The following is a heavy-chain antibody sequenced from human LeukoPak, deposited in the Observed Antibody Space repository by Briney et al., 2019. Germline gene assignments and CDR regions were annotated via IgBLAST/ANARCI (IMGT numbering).Heavy chain of an antibody. J-gene: IGHJ4*02. CDR1: GYTFSDYY. V-gene: IGHV1-2*02. D-gene: IGHD4-23*01. Sequence: ASVKVSCKASGYTFSDYYMHWVRQAPGQGVEWMGWIRLNSGGTDYAQKFQGRVTMTRDTSISTAYMELSSLRSDDTAVYYCARGGGGNSHWGQGTLVTVCS. CDR3: ARGGGGNSH. CDR2: IRLNSGGT.